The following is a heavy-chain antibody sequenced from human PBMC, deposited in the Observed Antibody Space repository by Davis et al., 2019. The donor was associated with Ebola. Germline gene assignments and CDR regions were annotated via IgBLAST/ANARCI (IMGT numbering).Heavy chain of an antibody. CDR2: IIPIFGTA. CDR1: GYTFTGYY. V-gene: IGHV1-69*13. D-gene: IGHD1-26*01. CDR3: AREDSGSYYPYFDY. Sequence: SVKVSCKASGYTFTGYYMHWVRQAPGQGLEWMGGIIPIFGTANYAQKFQGRVTITADESTSTAYMELSSLRSEDTAVYYCAREDSGSYYPYFDYWGQGTLVTVSS. J-gene: IGHJ4*02.